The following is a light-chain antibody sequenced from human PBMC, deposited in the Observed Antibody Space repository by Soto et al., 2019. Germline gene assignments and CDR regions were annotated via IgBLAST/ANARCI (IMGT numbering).Light chain of an antibody. CDR1: SSDVGRFNH. J-gene: IGLJ2*01. CDR3: SSFSIISTFA. V-gene: IGLV2-14*03. CDR2: DVN. Sequence: QAVVTQPASVSGSPGRSIAISCTGTSSDVGRFNHVSWYQQHPGEAPKLLIYDVNSRPSGVSDRFSGSKSGNTASLTISGLQADDEADYYCSSFSIISTFAFGGGTQLTVL.